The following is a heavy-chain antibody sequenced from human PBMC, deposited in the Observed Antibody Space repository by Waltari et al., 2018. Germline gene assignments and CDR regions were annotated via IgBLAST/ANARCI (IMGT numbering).Heavy chain of an antibody. CDR2: IYTSGST. CDR1: GGSISSGSYY. J-gene: IGHJ4*02. CDR3: AREGASMQLDY. Sequence: QVQLQESGPGLVKPSQTLSLTCTVSGGSISSGSYYWSWIRQPAGKGLEWIGRIYTSGSTNYNPSLKSRVTISVDTSKNQFSLKLSSVTAADTAVYYCAREGASMQLDYWGQGTLVIVSS. V-gene: IGHV4-61*02.